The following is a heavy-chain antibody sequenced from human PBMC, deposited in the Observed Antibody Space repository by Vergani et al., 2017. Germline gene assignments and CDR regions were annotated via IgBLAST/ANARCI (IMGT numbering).Heavy chain of an antibody. CDR2: IHYRGGT. J-gene: IGHJ5*02. CDR3: ARFCAGGNCRSGLIDL. CDR1: GDSINSVSYY. V-gene: IGHV4-31*11. D-gene: IGHD2-8*02. Sequence: QVQLQESGPRVVKPSQTLSLTCAVSGDSINSVSYYWTWIRQRPGRAMEWLGFIHYRGGTGSTPSLRSRLSFSIDNSMNQFSLRLNSVTAADSAVYYCARFCAGGNCRSGLIDLWGPGVPVTVSS.